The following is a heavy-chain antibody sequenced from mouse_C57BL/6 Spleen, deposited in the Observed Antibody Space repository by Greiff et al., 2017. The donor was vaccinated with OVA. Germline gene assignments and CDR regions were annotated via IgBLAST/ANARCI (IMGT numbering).Heavy chain of an antibody. CDR1: GYTFTSYW. V-gene: IGHV1-55*01. D-gene: IGHD2-4*01. CDR3: ARIYYDYEDYYAMDY. CDR2: IYPGSGST. Sequence: VQLQQPGAELVKPGASVKMSCKASGYTFTSYWITWVKQRPGQGLEWIGDIYPGSGSTNYNEKFKSKATLTVDTSSSTAYMQLSSLTSEDSAVYYCARIYYDYEDYYAMDYWGQGTSVTVSS. J-gene: IGHJ4*01.